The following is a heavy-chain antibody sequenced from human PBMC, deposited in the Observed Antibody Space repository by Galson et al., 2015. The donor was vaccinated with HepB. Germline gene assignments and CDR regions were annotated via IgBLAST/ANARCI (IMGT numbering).Heavy chain of an antibody. V-gene: IGHV3-23*01. CDR2: ISGSGGST. CDR1: GFTFSSYA. Sequence: SLRLSCAASGFTFSSYAMSWVRQAPGKGLEWVSAISGSGGSTYYADSVKGRFTISRDNSKNTLYLQMNSLRAEDTAVYYCAKWAGWATVVTHHYFDYWGQGTLVTVSS. D-gene: IGHD4-23*01. CDR3: AKWAGWATVVTHHYFDY. J-gene: IGHJ4*02.